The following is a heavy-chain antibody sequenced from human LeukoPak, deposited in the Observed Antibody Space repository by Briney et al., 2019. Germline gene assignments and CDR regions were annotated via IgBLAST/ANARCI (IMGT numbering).Heavy chain of an antibody. V-gene: IGHV1-69*05. CDR3: ARGRPSGNYGSGSYYSRPYYYYMDV. D-gene: IGHD3-10*01. CDR2: IIPIFGTA. CDR1: GGTFSSYA. J-gene: IGHJ6*03. Sequence: PSVKLSCKASGGTFSSYAISWVRQAPGQGLEWMGGIIPIFGTANYAQKFQGRVTITTDESTSTAYMELSSLRSEDTAVYYCARGRPSGNYGSGSYYSRPYYYYMDVWGKGTTVTVSS.